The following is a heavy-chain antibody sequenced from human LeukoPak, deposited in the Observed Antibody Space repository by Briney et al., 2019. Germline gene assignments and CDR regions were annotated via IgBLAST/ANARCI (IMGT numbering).Heavy chain of an antibody. CDR2: IYTSGST. J-gene: IGHJ6*02. V-gene: IGHV4-59*01. D-gene: IGHD3-10*01. CDR1: GGSISSYY. CDR3: ARDCDGPGSFPPYYYYYYGMDV. Sequence: SETLSLTCIVSGGSISSYYWSWIRQPPGKGLEWIGYIYTSGSTNYNPSSQSGGTISVDTSKNQLSLKLSSVTAADTAVYCCARDCDGPGSFPPYYYYYYGMDVWGQGTTVTVSS.